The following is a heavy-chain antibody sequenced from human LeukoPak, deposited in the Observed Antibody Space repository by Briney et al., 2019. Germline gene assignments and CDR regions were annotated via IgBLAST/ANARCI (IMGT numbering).Heavy chain of an antibody. D-gene: IGHD6-13*01. CDR2: ISPGGDIT. Sequence: GGSLRLSCVASGFTFSRHGLNWIRQAPGKGLEWVSGISPGGDITYYADSVKGRFTISRDNSKNSLYLQMNSLRAEDTAVYYCARDWGSSSWFDYWGQGTLVTVSS. V-gene: IGHV3-23*01. J-gene: IGHJ4*02. CDR3: ARDWGSSSWFDY. CDR1: GFTFSRHG.